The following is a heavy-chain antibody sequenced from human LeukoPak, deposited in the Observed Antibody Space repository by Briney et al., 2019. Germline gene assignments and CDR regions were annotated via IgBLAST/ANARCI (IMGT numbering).Heavy chain of an antibody. V-gene: IGHV3-23*01. CDR1: GFTFSSYA. D-gene: IGHD3-3*01. Sequence: GGSLRLSCAASGFTFSSYAMSWVRQAPGKGLEWVSAISGSGGGTYYADSVKGRFTISRDNSKNTLYLQMNSLRAEDTAVYYCARFLSLLEYLLDVFDIWGQGTMVTVSS. CDR3: ARFLSLLEYLLDVFDI. CDR2: ISGSGGGT. J-gene: IGHJ3*02.